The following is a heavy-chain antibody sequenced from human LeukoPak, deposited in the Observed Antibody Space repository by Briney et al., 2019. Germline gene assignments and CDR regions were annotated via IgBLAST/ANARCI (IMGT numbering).Heavy chain of an antibody. Sequence: KSSETLSLTCAVYGGSFSGYYWSWIRQPPGKGLEWIGAINHSGSTNYNPSLKSRVTISVDTAKNQFSLKLSSVTAADTAVYYCARGPVGGTTYNDGDAFDIWGQGTMVTVSS. CDR1: GGSFSGYY. J-gene: IGHJ3*02. CDR2: INHSGST. CDR3: ARGPVGGTTYNDGDAFDI. V-gene: IGHV4-34*01. D-gene: IGHD1-7*01.